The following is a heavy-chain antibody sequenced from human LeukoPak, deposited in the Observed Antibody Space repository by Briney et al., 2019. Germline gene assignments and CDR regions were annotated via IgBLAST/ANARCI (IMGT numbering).Heavy chain of an antibody. Sequence: SETLSLTCTVSGGSISVGYWSWIRQPPGKGLEWIGYIHTSGSSNYNPSLKSRVTISVDTSNNHFSLKLSSVTAADTAVYYCARHPYSGSYGRNNWFDPWGQGTLVTVSS. CDR1: GGSISVGY. CDR2: IHTSGSS. D-gene: IGHD1-26*01. CDR3: ARHPYSGSYGRNNWFDP. V-gene: IGHV4-4*09. J-gene: IGHJ5*02.